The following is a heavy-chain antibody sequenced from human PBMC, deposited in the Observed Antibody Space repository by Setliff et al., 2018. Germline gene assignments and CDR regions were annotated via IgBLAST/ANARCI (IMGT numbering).Heavy chain of an antibody. V-gene: IGHV4-59*13. CDR1: GGSIDSSF. D-gene: IGHD3-10*01. CDR3: ARHLLVQGTYHFDY. CDR2: KSTRGDT. J-gene: IGHJ4*02. Sequence: SETLSLTCTVSGGSIDSSFWNWIRQSPEKGLEWIGYKSTRGDTNSNPSLRSRLTMSLDTSRSQFSLNLTSVTAADTAIYFCARHLLVQGTYHFDYWGQGSPVTVSS.